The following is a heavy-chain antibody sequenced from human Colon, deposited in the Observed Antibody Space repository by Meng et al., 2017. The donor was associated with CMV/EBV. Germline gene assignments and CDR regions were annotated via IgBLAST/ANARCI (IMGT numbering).Heavy chain of an antibody. Sequence: ASVKVSCKASGYTFTTYGIRWVRQAPGQGLEWMGWISAFNGNTRYAQKVQGRVTMTRDTSTSTAYMELRSLRSDDTAVYYCSREVDYGGYIVLGYWGQGTLVTVSS. CDR2: ISAFNGNT. D-gene: IGHD4-23*01. CDR1: GYTFTTYG. CDR3: SREVDYGGYIVLGY. V-gene: IGHV1-18*01. J-gene: IGHJ4*02.